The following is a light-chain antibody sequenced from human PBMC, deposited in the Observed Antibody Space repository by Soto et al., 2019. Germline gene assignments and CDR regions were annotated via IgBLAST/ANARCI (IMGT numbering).Light chain of an antibody. J-gene: IGLJ3*02. Sequence: QSVLTQPPSVSAAPGQKVTISCSGSSSNIGNNYVSWYQQLPGTAPKLLIYENNKRPSGIPDRFSGSKSGTSATLGITGLQTGDEADYYCGTWDSSLSALVFGGRTKLTVL. CDR3: GTWDSSLSALV. CDR2: ENN. V-gene: IGLV1-51*02. CDR1: SSNIGNNY.